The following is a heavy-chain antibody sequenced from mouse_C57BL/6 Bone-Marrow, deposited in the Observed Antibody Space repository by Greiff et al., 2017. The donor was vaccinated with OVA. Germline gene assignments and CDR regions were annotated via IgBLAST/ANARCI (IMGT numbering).Heavy chain of an antibody. V-gene: IGHV1-18*01. J-gene: IGHJ2*01. Sequence: VQLQQSGPELVKPGASVKIPCKASGYTFTDYNMDWVTQSHGKSLEWIGDINPNNGGTIYNQKFKGKATLTVDKSSSTAYMELRSLTSEDTAVYYCARRGYTPFDYWGQGTTLTVSS. CDR3: ARRGYTPFDY. CDR2: INPNNGGT. CDR1: GYTFTDYN. D-gene: IGHD3-1*01.